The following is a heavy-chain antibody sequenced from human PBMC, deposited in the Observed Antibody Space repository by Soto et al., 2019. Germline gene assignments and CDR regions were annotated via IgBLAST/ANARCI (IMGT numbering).Heavy chain of an antibody. Sequence: PSETLSLTCTVSGGSISSGDYYWSWIRQPPGKGLEWIGYIYYSGSTYYNPSLKSRVTISVDTSKNQFSLKLSSVTPEDTAVYYCAGDPVSGSRSYAFDIWGQGTMVTVSS. CDR2: IYYSGST. V-gene: IGHV4-30-4*01. CDR3: AGDPVSGSRSYAFDI. D-gene: IGHD1-26*01. CDR1: GGSISSGDYY. J-gene: IGHJ3*02.